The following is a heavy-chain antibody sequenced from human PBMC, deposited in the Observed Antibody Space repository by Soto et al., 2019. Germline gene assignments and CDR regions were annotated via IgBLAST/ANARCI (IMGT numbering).Heavy chain of an antibody. J-gene: IGHJ4*02. CDR3: ARVMGDSSGYRLFDY. D-gene: IGHD3-22*01. CDR1: GGSISSGGYY. Sequence: SETLSLTCTVSGGSISSGGYYWSWIRQHPGKGLEWIGYIYYSGSTYYNPSLKSRVTISVDTSKNQFSLKLSSVTAADTAVYYCARVMGDSSGYRLFDYWGQGTLVTVSS. V-gene: IGHV4-31*03. CDR2: IYYSGST.